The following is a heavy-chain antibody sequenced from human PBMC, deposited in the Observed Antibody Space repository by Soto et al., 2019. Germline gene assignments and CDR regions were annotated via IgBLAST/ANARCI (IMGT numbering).Heavy chain of an antibody. CDR3: ARTLNGGFDSALGY. D-gene: IGHD5-12*01. CDR1: GFRFDDYG. V-gene: IGHV3-20*04. Sequence: EVQLVESGGRVVRPGGSLRLSCVASGFRFDDYGMNWVRQAPGKGLEWVSGINWNGGRTEYTDSVKGRFTISRDSAKNSLYLQMNSLRAEDTASSYCARTLNGGFDSALGYWGQGTLVTVSS. J-gene: IGHJ4*02. CDR2: INWNGGRT.